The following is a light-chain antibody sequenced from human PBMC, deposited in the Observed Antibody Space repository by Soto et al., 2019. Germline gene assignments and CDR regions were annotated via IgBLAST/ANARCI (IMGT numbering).Light chain of an antibody. CDR3: SSYTSSSDAV. J-gene: IGLJ7*01. CDR1: SSDVGGYNY. Sequence: QSALTQPASVSGSPGQSITLSCTGTSSDVGGYNYVSWYQQHPGKAPKLMIYDVSNRPSGVSNRFSGSKSGNTASLTISWLQAEDEADYYCSSYTSSSDAVFGGGTQLTVL. CDR2: DVS. V-gene: IGLV2-14*01.